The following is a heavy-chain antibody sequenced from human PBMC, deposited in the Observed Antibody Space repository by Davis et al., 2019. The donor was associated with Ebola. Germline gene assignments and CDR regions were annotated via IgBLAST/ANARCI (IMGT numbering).Heavy chain of an antibody. J-gene: IGHJ4*02. CDR1: GFTLTNYA. Sequence: ASVTVSCKASGFTLTNYAIHWVRQAPGQRLEWMGWVHGGNGNTKYSQRFQGRVTITTDTSASTVYLDLTSLRSEDTAVFYCARASFGYNSGWYADYWGPGSLVTVSS. D-gene: IGHD6-19*01. V-gene: IGHV1-3*01. CDR2: VHGGNGNT. CDR3: ARASFGYNSGWYADY.